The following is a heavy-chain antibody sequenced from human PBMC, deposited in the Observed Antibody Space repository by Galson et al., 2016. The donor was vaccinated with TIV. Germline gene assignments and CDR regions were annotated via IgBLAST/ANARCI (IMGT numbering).Heavy chain of an antibody. V-gene: IGHV1-2*02. Sequence: QSGAEVKKPGASVKASCKASGYSFTGNYIHWVRQAPGQGLEWMGWINPTSGDTNYQKRFQDRVTMTRDTSITTVYMDLNRLTSDDTAVYYCARDLSTDTTTPFDYWGQGTLVTV. CDR3: ARDLSTDTTTPFDY. CDR1: GYSFTGNY. CDR2: INPTSGDT. D-gene: IGHD4-17*01. J-gene: IGHJ4*02.